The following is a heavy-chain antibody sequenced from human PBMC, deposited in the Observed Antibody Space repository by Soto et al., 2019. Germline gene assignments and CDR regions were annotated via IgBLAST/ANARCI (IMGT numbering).Heavy chain of an antibody. J-gene: IGHJ4*02. CDR3: ARFLRNQLQTIEN. CDR2: MNPTNGNT. CDR1: GYTFTNYD. V-gene: IGHV1-8*01. D-gene: IGHD1-1*01. Sequence: VSVKVSCKASGYTFTNYDIKWVRLATGQGLEGMGWMNPTNGNTGYALKIQGRVTMTRDTSMRTPYMQLSSLTPADTAVYYCARFLRNQLQTIENWHQGAM.